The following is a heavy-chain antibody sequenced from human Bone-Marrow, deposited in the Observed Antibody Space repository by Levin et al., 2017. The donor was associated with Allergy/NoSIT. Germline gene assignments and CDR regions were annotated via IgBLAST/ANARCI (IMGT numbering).Heavy chain of an antibody. J-gene: IGHJ5*02. V-gene: IGHV1-69*01. Sequence: KISCKASGGTFSSYAISWVRQAPGQGLEWMGGIIPIFGTANYAQKFQGRVTITADESTSTAYMELSSLRSEDTAVYYCARGRRYYGSGSYNWCDPWGQGTLVTVSS. D-gene: IGHD3-10*01. CDR1: GGTFSSYA. CDR2: IIPIFGTA. CDR3: ARGRRYYGSGSYNWCDP.